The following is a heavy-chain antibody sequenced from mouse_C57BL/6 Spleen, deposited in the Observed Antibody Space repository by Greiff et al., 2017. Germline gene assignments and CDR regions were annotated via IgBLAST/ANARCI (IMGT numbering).Heavy chain of an antibody. CDR2: INPSNGGT. Sequence: EVQRVESGPVLVKPGASVKMSCKASGYTFTDYYMNWVKQSPGKSLEWIGVINPSNGGTSYNQKFKGKATLTVDKSSSTAYMELNSLTSEDSAVDYCARDGYDGKFFDYWGQGTTRTVSS. D-gene: IGHD2-2*01. CDR3: ARDGYDGKFFDY. V-gene: IGHV1-19*01. CDR1: GYTFTDYY. J-gene: IGHJ2*01.